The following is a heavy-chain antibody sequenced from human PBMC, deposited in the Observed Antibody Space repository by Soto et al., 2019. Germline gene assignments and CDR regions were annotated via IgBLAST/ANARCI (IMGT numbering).Heavy chain of an antibody. J-gene: IGHJ6*02. CDR3: ARVNYDFWSGPAPYYYYYGMDV. D-gene: IGHD3-3*01. V-gene: IGHV4-59*01. Sequence: PSETLSLTCTVSGGSISSYYWSWIRQPPGKGLEWIGYIYYSGSTNYNPSLKSRVTISVDTSKNQFSLKLSSVTAADTAVYYCARVNYDFWSGPAPYYYYYGMDVWGQGTLVTVSS. CDR2: IYYSGST. CDR1: GGSISSYY.